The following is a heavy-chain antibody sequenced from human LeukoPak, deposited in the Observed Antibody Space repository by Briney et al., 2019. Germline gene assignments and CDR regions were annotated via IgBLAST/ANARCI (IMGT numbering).Heavy chain of an antibody. D-gene: IGHD3-10*02. J-gene: IGHJ4*02. Sequence: SETLSLTCIVSGGSISSSSYYWGWIRQPPGKGLEWIGSIYYSGSTNNNPSLKSRVTISVDTSKNQFSLKLSSVTAADTAVYYCARRRAMFGYFAGEFDYWGQGTLVTVSS. CDR1: GGSISSSSYY. V-gene: IGHV4-39*01. CDR2: IYYSGST. CDR3: ARRRAMFGYFAGEFDY.